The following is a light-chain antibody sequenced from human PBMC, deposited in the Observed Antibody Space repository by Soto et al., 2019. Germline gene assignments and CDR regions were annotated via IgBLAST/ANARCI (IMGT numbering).Light chain of an antibody. CDR1: SSDVGGYNV. V-gene: IGLV2-14*01. CDR2: EVI. CDR3: TSYTTTITPYV. Sequence: QSALTQPASVSGSPGQSITISCTGTSSDVGGYNVVSWYQQHPGKAPKLLIYEVITRPSGVSNRFSGSKSGNTAALTISGLQAEDEADYYCTSYTTTITPYVFGTGTKVTVL. J-gene: IGLJ1*01.